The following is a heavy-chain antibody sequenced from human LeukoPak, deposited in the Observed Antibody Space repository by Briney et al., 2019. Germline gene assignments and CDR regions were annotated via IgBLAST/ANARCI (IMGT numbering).Heavy chain of an antibody. D-gene: IGHD3-9*01. V-gene: IGHV4-4*07. Sequence: SETLSLTCTVSGGSISSYYWSWIRQPAGKGLEWIGRIYTSGSTNYNPSLKSRVTMSVDTSKNQFSLKLSPVTAADTAVYYCARASTDILTGYPGIFWFDPWGQGTLVTVSS. CDR3: ARASTDILTGYPGIFWFDP. CDR2: IYTSGST. CDR1: GGSISSYY. J-gene: IGHJ5*02.